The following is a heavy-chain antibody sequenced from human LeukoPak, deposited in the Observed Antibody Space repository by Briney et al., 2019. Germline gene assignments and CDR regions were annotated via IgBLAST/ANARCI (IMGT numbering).Heavy chain of an antibody. J-gene: IGHJ6*02. CDR1: GFTFSSYS. CDR2: ISSSSSTI. D-gene: IGHD2-15*01. V-gene: IGHV3-48*04. Sequence: PGGSLRLSCAASGFTFSSYSMNWVRQAPGKGLEGVSYISSSSSTIYYADSVKGRFTISRDSAKNSLYLQMNSLSAEDTAVYYCAREMVAADYYGMDVWGQGTTVTVSS. CDR3: AREMVAADYYGMDV.